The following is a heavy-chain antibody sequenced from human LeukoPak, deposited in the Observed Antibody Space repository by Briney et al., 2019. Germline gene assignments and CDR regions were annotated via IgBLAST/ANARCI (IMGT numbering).Heavy chain of an antibody. CDR3: AREHIAAAGTFDY. J-gene: IGHJ4*02. V-gene: IGHV3-11*01. Sequence: GGSLRLSCAASGFTFSDYYMSWIRQAPGKGLEWVSYISSSGSTIYYAESVKGRFTISRDNAKNSLYLQMNSLRAEDTAVYYCAREHIAAAGTFDYWGQGTLVTVSS. CDR2: ISSSGSTI. CDR1: GFTFSDYY. D-gene: IGHD6-13*01.